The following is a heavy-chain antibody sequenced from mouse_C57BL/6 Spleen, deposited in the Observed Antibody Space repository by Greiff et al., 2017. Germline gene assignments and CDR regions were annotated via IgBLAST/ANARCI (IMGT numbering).Heavy chain of an antibody. D-gene: IGHD4-1*01. CDR2: INTNNGGT. CDR1: GFTFTDYN. V-gene: IGHV1-18*01. Sequence: VQLLQSGPELVKPGASVKIPCTASGFTFTDYNMDWVKQSHGKSLEWIGDINTNNGGTNYNQKFKGKATLTIDNSASTFYMELRSLTSEDTAVYYCAREEIASGDYYAMDYWGQGTSVTVSS. CDR3: AREEIASGDYYAMDY. J-gene: IGHJ4*01.